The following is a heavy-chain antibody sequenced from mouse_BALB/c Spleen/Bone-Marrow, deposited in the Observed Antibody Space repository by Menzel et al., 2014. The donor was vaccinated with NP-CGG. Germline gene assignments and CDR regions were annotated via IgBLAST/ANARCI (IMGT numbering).Heavy chain of an antibody. Sequence: EVMLVESGGGLVKPGGSLKLFCAASGFTFSDYYMYWVRQTPEKRLEWVATISDGGSYTYYPDSVKGRFTISRDNAKNYLYLQMSSLKSEDTAMYYCARFYYYGGSYFDVWGAGTTVTVSS. CDR3: ARFYYYGGSYFDV. J-gene: IGHJ1*01. V-gene: IGHV5-4*02. CDR1: GFTFSDYY. D-gene: IGHD1-1*01. CDR2: ISDGGSYT.